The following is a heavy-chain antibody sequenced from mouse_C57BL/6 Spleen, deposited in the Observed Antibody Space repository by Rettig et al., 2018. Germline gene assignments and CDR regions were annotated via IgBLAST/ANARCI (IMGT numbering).Heavy chain of an antibody. V-gene: IGHV2-3*01. D-gene: IGHD2-3*01. Sequence: IWGDGSTNYHSALISRLSISKDNSKSQVFLKLNSLQTDDTATYYCAKPEMGAWFAYWGQGTLVTVSA. CDR3: AKPEMGAWFAY. CDR2: IWGDGST. J-gene: IGHJ3*01.